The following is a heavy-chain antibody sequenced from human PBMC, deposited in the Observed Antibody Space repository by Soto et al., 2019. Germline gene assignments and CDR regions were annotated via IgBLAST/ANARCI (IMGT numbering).Heavy chain of an antibody. CDR1: GGSISSTNYY. Sequence: SETLSLTCTVSGGSISSTNYYWGWIRQPPGKGLEWIGSIYYSGSTYYNPSLKSRVTISVDTSKNQFSLKLNSVTAADTAIFYCARVVRFGELLWFDPWGQGTLVTVSS. J-gene: IGHJ5*02. D-gene: IGHD3-10*01. V-gene: IGHV4-39*01. CDR3: ARVVRFGELLWFDP. CDR2: IYYSGST.